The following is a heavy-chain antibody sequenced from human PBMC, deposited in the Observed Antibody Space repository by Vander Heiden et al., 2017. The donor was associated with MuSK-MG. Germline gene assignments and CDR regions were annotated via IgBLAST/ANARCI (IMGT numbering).Heavy chain of an antibody. Sequence: EVQLVQSGAEVKKPGATVTISCRVSGYTFSDYYIHWVRQAPGKGLEWMGLVDPEDGKTIYAEHFQGRVTIAADTSKDTAYMELRSLTSGDTAVYYCATWAGELWFVYWGQGTLVSISS. D-gene: IGHD3-10*01. CDR3: ATWAGELWFVY. V-gene: IGHV1-69-2*01. J-gene: IGHJ4*02. CDR1: GYTFSDYY. CDR2: VDPEDGKT.